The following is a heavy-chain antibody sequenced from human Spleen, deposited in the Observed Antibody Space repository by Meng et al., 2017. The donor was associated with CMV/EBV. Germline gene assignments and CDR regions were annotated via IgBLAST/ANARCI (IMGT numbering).Heavy chain of an antibody. CDR2: IFYSASI. J-gene: IGHJ4*02. Sequence: SETLSLTCPVSGGSVSSSNYDWGWLRQPPGKGLEWIGYIFYSASIDTNPSLGSRVTISRDTSKNQFSLKLDFVTAADTAVYYCAGGGLEYYFDYWGQGTLVTVSS. CDR3: AGGGLEYYFDY. V-gene: IGHV4-39*07. D-gene: IGHD3-3*01. CDR1: GGSVSSSNYD.